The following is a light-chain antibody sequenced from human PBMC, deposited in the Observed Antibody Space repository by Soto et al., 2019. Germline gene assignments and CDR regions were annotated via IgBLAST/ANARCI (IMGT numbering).Light chain of an antibody. CDR1: SSDVGGYKF. CDR2: EVN. Sequence: QSVLTQPPSASGSPGQSVTISCTGTSSDVGGYKFVAWYQQHPGKVPKLMIYEVNKRPXXXXXXXXXXXXXXXXXXTVSGXQAEDEADYYCSSYGDSNYFVFGXGTRSXS. J-gene: IGLJ1*01. V-gene: IGLV2-8*01. CDR3: SSYGDSNYFV.